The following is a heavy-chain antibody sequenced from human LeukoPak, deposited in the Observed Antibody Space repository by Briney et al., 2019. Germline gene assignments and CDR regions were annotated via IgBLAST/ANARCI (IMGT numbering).Heavy chain of an antibody. Sequence: ASVKVSCKASGYTFTGYYMHWVRQAPGQGLEWMGIINPSGGSTSYAQKFQGRVTMTRDTSTSTVYMELSSLRSEDTAVYYCARDFLASDTAMVISDYWGQGTLVTVSS. CDR1: GYTFTGYY. V-gene: IGHV1-46*01. D-gene: IGHD5-18*01. CDR3: ARDFLASDTAMVISDY. CDR2: INPSGGST. J-gene: IGHJ4*02.